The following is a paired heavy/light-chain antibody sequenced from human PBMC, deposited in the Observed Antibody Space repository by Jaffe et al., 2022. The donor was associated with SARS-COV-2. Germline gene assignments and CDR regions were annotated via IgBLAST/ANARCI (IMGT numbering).Heavy chain of an antibody. CDR3: ARPRGGDYAFDY. CDR2: IYYSGDT. CDR1: GGSISSRSYY. J-gene: IGHJ4*02. V-gene: IGHV4-39*01. Sequence: QLQLQESGPGLVKPSETLSLICTVSGGSISSRSYYWGWIRQPPGKGLEWIGSIYYSGDTYYNPSLKSRVTISVDTSKNQFSLKLSSVTAADTAVYYCARPRGGDYAFDYWGQGTLVTVSS. D-gene: IGHD4-17*01.
Light chain of an antibody. V-gene: IGKV1-39*01. CDR1: QSIRSN. CDR2: AAS. Sequence: DIQMTQSPSSLSASVGDRVTITCRASQSIRSNLNWYQQKPGKAPKLLIYAASSLQSGVPSRFSGSGSGTDFTLTISSLQPEDFATYFCQQSYSTPWTFGQGTKVEIK. J-gene: IGKJ1*01. CDR3: QQSYSTPWT.